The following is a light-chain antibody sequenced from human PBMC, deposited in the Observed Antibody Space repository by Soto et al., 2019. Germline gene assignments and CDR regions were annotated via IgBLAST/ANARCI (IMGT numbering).Light chain of an antibody. CDR1: QSISVY. CDR2: AAT. Sequence: DIQMNQSPSSLSASMGDRVTITCRASQSISVYLNWYQQKPGKAPKLLIYAATILQSGVPSKFSGSRSGTDFTLTISSLQREDFASYYCQQSYDNPLFGGGTKVEIK. CDR3: QQSYDNPL. V-gene: IGKV1-39*01. J-gene: IGKJ4*01.